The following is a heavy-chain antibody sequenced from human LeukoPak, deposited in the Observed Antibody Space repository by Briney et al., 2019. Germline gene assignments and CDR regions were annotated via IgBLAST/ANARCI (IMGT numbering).Heavy chain of an antibody. Sequence: GASVKVSCKASGGTFSSYAISWVRQAPGQGLEWMGRIIPILGIANYAQKFQGRVTITADKSTSTAYMELSSLRSEDTAVYYCASQYQSFWSGYHYYMDVWGKGTTVTVSS. V-gene: IGHV1-69*04. CDR2: IIPILGIA. CDR3: ASQYQSFWSGYHYYMDV. J-gene: IGHJ6*03. D-gene: IGHD3-3*01. CDR1: GGTFSSYA.